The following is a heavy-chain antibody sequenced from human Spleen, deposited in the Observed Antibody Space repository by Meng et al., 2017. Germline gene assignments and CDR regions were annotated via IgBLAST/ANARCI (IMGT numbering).Heavy chain of an antibody. CDR1: GFSLSTSGVG. CDR3: THSLYGGTSDP. D-gene: IGHD4-23*01. CDR2: IYWDDDK. Sequence: QITLKESCPTLGKPTQTLTLTCTFSGFSLSTSGVGVGWIRQPPGKALEWLALIYWDDDKRYSPSLKSRLTITKDTSKNQVVLTMTNMDPVDTATYYCTHSLYGGTSDPWGQGTLVTVSS. V-gene: IGHV2-5*02. J-gene: IGHJ5*02.